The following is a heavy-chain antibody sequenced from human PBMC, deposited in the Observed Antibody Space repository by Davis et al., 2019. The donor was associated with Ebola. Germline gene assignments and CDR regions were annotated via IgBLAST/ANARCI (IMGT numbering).Heavy chain of an antibody. CDR1: GFTFSTYG. J-gene: IGHJ6*02. Sequence: GESLKISCAASGFTFSTYGMHWVRQAPGKGLEWVSFIRSVKGRFTISRDNSKNTLYLQMNNLRVEDTAVYYCAKEDYSSSSRSDHSYFFGMDVWGQGTTVSVSS. CDR2: IRS. CDR3: AKEDYSSSSRSDHSYFFGMDV. V-gene: IGHV3-30*02. D-gene: IGHD6-6*01.